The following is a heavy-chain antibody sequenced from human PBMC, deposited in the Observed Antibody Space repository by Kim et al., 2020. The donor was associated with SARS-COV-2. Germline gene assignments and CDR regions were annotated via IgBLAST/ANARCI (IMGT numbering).Heavy chain of an antibody. Sequence: ASVKVSCKVSGYTLTELSMHWVRQAPGKGLEWMGGFDPDDGETIYAQKFQGRVTMTEDTSTDTAYMELSSLRSEDTAVYYCATGAVVVAATGGWFDPWGQRTLVTVSS. V-gene: IGHV1-24*01. CDR1: GYTLTELS. D-gene: IGHD2-15*01. CDR3: ATGAVVVAATGGWFDP. CDR2: FDPDDGET. J-gene: IGHJ5*02.